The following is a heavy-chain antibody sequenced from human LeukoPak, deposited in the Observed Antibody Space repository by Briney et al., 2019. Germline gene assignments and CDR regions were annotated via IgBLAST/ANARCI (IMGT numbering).Heavy chain of an antibody. D-gene: IGHD6-19*01. CDR3: ARDAFQKWAVAGARYYYYYYMGV. Sequence: SETLSLTCTVSGGSISSYYWSWIRQPPGKGLEWIGYIYYSGSTNYNPSLKSRVTISVDTSKNQFSLKLSSVTAADTAVYYCARDAFQKWAVAGARYYYYYYMGVWGKGTTVTVSS. CDR2: IYYSGST. CDR1: GGSISSYY. J-gene: IGHJ6*03. V-gene: IGHV4-59*01.